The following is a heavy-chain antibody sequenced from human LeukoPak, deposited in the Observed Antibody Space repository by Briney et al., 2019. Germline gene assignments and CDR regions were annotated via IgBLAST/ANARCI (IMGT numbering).Heavy chain of an antibody. D-gene: IGHD5-12*01. CDR1: GFTFSTYA. CDR3: AKTSRVNSDYDSPFDY. J-gene: IGHJ4*02. CDR2: VRGTGSNT. Sequence: GGSLRLSCAASGFTFSTYAMSWVRQAPGKGLEWVSAVRGTGSNTYYADSVKGRFTISRDNSKNTLYLQMNSLRAEDTAIYYCAKTSRVNSDYDSPFDYWGQGTLVTVSS. V-gene: IGHV3-23*01.